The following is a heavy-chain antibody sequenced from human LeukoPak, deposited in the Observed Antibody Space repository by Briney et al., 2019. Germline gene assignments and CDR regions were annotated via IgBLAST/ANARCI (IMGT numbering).Heavy chain of an antibody. Sequence: SETLSLTCTVSGGSISSGGYYWSWIRQHPGKGLEWIGYIYYSGRTYYNPSLKSRFTISVDTSKNQFSLKLSSVTAADTAVYYCARYEGHGAAMVSWFDPWGQGTLVTVSS. CDR3: ARYEGHGAAMVSWFDP. J-gene: IGHJ5*02. D-gene: IGHD2-2*01. CDR2: IYYSGRT. V-gene: IGHV4-31*03. CDR1: GGSISSGGYY.